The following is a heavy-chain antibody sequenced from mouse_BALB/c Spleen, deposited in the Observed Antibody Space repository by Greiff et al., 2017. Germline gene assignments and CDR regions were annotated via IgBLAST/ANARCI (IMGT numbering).Heavy chain of an antibody. J-gene: IGHJ2*01. D-gene: IGHD1-1*01. V-gene: IGHV5-6*01. CDR2: ISSGGSYT. CDR1: GFTFSSYG. CDR3: ARVEITTDY. Sequence: EVKLMESGGDLVKPGGSLKLSCAASGFTFSSYGMSWVRQTPAKRLEWVATISSGGSYTYYPDSVKGRFTISRDNAKNTLYLQMSSLKSEDTAMYYCARVEITTDYWGQGTTLTVSS.